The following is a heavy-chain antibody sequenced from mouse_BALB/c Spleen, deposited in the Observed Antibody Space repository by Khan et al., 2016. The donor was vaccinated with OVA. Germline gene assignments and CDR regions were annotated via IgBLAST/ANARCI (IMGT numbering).Heavy chain of an antibody. Sequence: VHVKQSGPELEKPGASVKISCKASGYSFTGYNMNWVKQSNGKSLEWIGNIDPHYGGISYNQKFKGKATLTVDKSSSTAYMQLKSLTSEDSSVYYCARSTWYFDVWGAGTTVTVSS. CDR3: ARSTWYFDV. CDR1: GYSFTGYN. J-gene: IGHJ1*01. CDR2: IDPHYGGI. V-gene: IGHV1-39*01.